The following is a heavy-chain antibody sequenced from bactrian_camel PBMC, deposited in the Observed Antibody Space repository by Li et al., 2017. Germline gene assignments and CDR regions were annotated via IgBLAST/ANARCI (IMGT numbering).Heavy chain of an antibody. CDR3: ASDPQWWHLMANYNY. D-gene: IGHD7*01. V-gene: IGHV3S55*01. Sequence: HVQLVESGGGSVQAGGSLRLSCAVSGYDALYLCMAWFRQFPGKDREGVAAIHRDGRTKYGDRVKGRFTISKDNAERILYLQMDSLKPEDTATYTCASDPQWWHLMANYNYWGQGTQVTVS. J-gene: IGHJ4*01. CDR1: GYDALYLC. CDR2: IHRDGRT.